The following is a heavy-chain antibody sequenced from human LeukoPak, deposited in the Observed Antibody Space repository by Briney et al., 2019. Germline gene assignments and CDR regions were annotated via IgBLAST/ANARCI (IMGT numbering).Heavy chain of an antibody. D-gene: IGHD1-20*01. Sequence: EASVKVSCKASGYTFTSYGISWVRQAPGQGLEWMGWINPNSGGTNYAQKFQGRVTMTRDTSISTAYMELSRLRSDDTAVYYCASEKITGSHDAFDIWGQGTMVTVSS. CDR3: ASEKITGSHDAFDI. CDR2: INPNSGGT. J-gene: IGHJ3*02. V-gene: IGHV1-2*02. CDR1: GYTFTSYG.